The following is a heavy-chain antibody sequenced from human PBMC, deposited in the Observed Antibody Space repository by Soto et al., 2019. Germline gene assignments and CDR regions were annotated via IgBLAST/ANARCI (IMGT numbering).Heavy chain of an antibody. J-gene: IGHJ5*02. CDR1: GGSFSGYY. Sequence: PSETLSLTCAVYGGSFSGYYWSWIRQPPGKGLEWIGEINHSGSTNYNPSLKSRVTISVDTSKNQFSLKLSSVTAADTAVYYCARGGIAARRNLFAPWGQGTLVTVSS. CDR3: ARGGIAARRNLFAP. CDR2: INHSGST. D-gene: IGHD6-6*01. V-gene: IGHV4-34*01.